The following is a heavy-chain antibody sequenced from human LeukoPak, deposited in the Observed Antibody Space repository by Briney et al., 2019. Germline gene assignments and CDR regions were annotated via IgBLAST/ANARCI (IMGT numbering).Heavy chain of an antibody. CDR3: ARDGAYSSSWYSTDPTSNWFDP. CDR1: GFTFSSYG. V-gene: IGHV3-33*01. J-gene: IGHJ5*02. Sequence: WRSLRLSCAASGFTFSSYGMHWVRQAPGKGLEWVAVIWYDGSNKYYADSVKGRFTISRDNSKNTLYLQMNSLRAEDTAVYYCARDGAYSSSWYSTDPTSNWFDPWGQGTLVTVSS. D-gene: IGHD6-13*01. CDR2: IWYDGSNK.